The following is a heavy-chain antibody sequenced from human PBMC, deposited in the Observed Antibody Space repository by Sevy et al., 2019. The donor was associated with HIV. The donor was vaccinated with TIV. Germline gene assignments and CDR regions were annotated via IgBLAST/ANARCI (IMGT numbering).Heavy chain of an antibody. D-gene: IGHD4-17*01. CDR2: ISSSGSYM. J-gene: IGHJ4*02. CDR3: ARGDMTTVTKFDF. CDR1: GFTFSSYS. V-gene: IGHV3-21*01. Sequence: GGSLRLSCAASGFTFSSYSMNWVRQAPGKGLEWVSSISSSGSYMYYADSVKGRFTISRDNAEISLYLQMNSLRAEDTAVYYCARGDMTTVTKFDFWGQGTLVTVSS.